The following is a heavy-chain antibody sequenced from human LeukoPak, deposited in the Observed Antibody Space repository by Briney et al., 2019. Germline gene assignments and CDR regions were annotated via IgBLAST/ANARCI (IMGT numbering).Heavy chain of an antibody. D-gene: IGHD1-1*01. CDR2: IKLDGSEK. Sequence: GGSLILSCGVSGFSFSNFWMTWVRQAPGKGLEWVANIKLDGSEKYYVDSVKGRFTISRDNAKNSLYLQMNSLRAEDTAVYYCARAAERRAYAFDIWGQGTMVTVSS. J-gene: IGHJ3*02. CDR1: GFSFSNFW. V-gene: IGHV3-7*01. CDR3: ARAAERRAYAFDI.